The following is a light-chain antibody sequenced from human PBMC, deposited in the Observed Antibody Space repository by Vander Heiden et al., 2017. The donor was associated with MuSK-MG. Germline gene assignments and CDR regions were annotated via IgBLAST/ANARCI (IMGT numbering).Light chain of an antibody. CDR2: QDS. CDR1: KLGDKY. Sequence: SYELTQPPSVSVSPGQTASITCSGDKLGDKYACWYQQKPGQSPVLVIYQDSKRPSGIPERFSGSNSGTTATLTIRGTQAMDEADYYCQAWDSSTGVFGTGTKVTVL. CDR3: QAWDSSTGV. J-gene: IGLJ1*01. V-gene: IGLV3-1*01.